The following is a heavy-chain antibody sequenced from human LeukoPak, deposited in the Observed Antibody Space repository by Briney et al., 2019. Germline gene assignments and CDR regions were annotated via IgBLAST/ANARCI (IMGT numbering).Heavy chain of an antibody. CDR3: ASRDYGLSIGWVFAY. Sequence: ASVKVSCKASGYTFTNYAMNWVRQAPGQGLEWMGWINTNTGNPTYAQGFTGRFVFSLDTSVSTAYLQISSLKPEDTAVYYCASRDYGLSIGWVFAYWGQGTLVTVSS. J-gene: IGHJ4*02. CDR1: GYTFTNYA. D-gene: IGHD4-17*01. V-gene: IGHV7-4-1*02. CDR2: INTNTGNP.